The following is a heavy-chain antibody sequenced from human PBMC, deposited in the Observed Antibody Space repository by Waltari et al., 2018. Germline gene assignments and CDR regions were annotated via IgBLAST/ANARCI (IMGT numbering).Heavy chain of an antibody. Sequence: QVQLQESGPGLVKPSETLSLTCTVSGGSISSYYWSWIRQPPGKGLEWIGYIYYSGSTNYNPSLKSRVTISVDTSKNQFSLKLSSVTAADTAVYYCARGSGSGSYHNFDYWGQGTLVTVSS. CDR2: IYYSGST. D-gene: IGHD3-10*01. V-gene: IGHV4-59*01. CDR3: ARGSGSGSYHNFDY. CDR1: GGSISSYY. J-gene: IGHJ4*02.